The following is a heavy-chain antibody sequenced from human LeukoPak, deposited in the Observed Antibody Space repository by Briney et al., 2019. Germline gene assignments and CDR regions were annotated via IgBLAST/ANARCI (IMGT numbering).Heavy chain of an antibody. V-gene: IGHV4-59*08. CDR2: IYYSGST. CDR3: ARQVVGAPFDN. Sequence: SGTLSLTCTVSGGSISSYYWSWIRQPPGKGLEWIGYIYYSGSTNYNPSLKSRVTISVDTSKNQFSLNLSSVTAADTAVYYCARQVVGAPFDNWGQGTLVTVSS. CDR1: GGSISSYY. D-gene: IGHD1-26*01. J-gene: IGHJ4*02.